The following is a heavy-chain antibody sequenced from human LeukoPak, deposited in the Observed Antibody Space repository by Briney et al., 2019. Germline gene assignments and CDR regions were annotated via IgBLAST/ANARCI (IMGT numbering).Heavy chain of an antibody. CDR2: MNNGPGAT. CDR3: AKTHYDLLDV. V-gene: IGHV3-23*01. J-gene: IGHJ6*02. CDR1: GFIFSTSP. D-gene: IGHD5-12*01. Sequence: GGSLRLSCAASGFIFSTSPMSWVRRPPGKGLEWVSAMNNGPGATFYRDSVRGRFTISRDDSKSTLYLQMNSLRAEDTGTYYCAKTHYDLLDVWGQGTTVTVSS.